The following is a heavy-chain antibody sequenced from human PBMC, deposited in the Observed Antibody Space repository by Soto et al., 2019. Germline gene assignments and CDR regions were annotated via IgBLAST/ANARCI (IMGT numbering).Heavy chain of an antibody. CDR3: ARDRGYDAHDYYYNAMDV. CDR1: GFTFRTYT. CDR2: IRGVSPYT. Sequence: EVQLVESGGGLVKPGGSLRLSCVASGFTFRTYTMNWVRQAPGKGLEWVSGIRGVSPYTFYAESVKGRFTISRDNAKNSLYLQMNSLGVEDTAVYYCARDRGYDAHDYYYNAMDVWGQGTTVTVSS. J-gene: IGHJ6*02. D-gene: IGHD2-15*01. V-gene: IGHV3-21*01.